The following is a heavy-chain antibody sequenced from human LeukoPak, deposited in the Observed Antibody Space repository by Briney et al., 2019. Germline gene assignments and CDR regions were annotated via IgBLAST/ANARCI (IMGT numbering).Heavy chain of an antibody. Sequence: SCKASGYTFTSYYMHWVRQAPGKGLEWVAVIWYDGSNKYYADSVKGRFTISRDNSKNTLYLQMNSLRAEDTAVYYRARGMVQSLYYFDYWGQGTLVTVSS. V-gene: IGHV3-33*01. J-gene: IGHJ4*02. CDR2: IWYDGSNK. D-gene: IGHD2-8*01. CDR3: ARGMVQSLYYFDY. CDR1: GYTFTSYY.